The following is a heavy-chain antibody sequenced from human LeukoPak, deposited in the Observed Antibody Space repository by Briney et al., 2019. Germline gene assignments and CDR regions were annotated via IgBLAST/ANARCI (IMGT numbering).Heavy chain of an antibody. D-gene: IGHD1-26*01. CDR3: AKDLGSILGVPHPIGN. V-gene: IGHV3-23*01. CDR2: ISAGAGRT. J-gene: IGHJ4*02. CDR1: GFTFSNYA. Sequence: GGSLRLSCAASGFTFSNYAMNWVRQAPGKGLEWVALISAGAGRTSYAESVKGRFSVYRENARDTVHLEMNSLRDEDTARYYCAKDLGSILGVPHPIGNWGQGTLVTVSS.